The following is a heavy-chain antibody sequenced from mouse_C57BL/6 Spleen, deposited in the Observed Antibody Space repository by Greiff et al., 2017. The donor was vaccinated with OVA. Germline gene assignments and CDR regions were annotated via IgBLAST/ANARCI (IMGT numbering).Heavy chain of an antibody. V-gene: IGHV14-1*01. J-gene: IGHJ2*01. CDR1: GFNIKDYY. CDR3: TTLGRHYYFDY. Sequence: VQLQQSGAELVRPGASVKLSCTASGFNIKDYYMHWVKQRPEQGLEWIGRIDPEDGDTEYAPKFQGKATMNADTSSNTAYLQLSSLTSEDTAVYYCTTLGRHYYFDYWGQGTTLTVSS. CDR2: IDPEDGDT. D-gene: IGHD4-1*01.